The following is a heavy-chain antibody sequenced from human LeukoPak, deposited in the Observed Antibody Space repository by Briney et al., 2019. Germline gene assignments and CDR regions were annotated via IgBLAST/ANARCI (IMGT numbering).Heavy chain of an antibody. V-gene: IGHV3-7*01. CDR2: IRQDGSEK. Sequence: GGSLRLSCAASGFTFSSYSMNWVRQAPGKGLEWVASIRQDGSEKTYLDSVKGRLTISRDNTKNSLFLQMNSLRAEDTAVYFCARDGTAPGLYFDLWGQGTLVTVSS. CDR3: ARDGTAPGLYFDL. D-gene: IGHD6-13*01. CDR1: GFTFSSYS. J-gene: IGHJ4*01.